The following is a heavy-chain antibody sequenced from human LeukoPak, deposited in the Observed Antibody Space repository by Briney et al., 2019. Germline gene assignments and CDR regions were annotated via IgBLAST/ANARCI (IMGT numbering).Heavy chain of an antibody. Sequence: SETLSLTCTVSGGSISSSSYYWGWIRQPPGKGLEWIGSIYYSGSTYYNPSLKSRVTISVDTSKNQFSLKLSSVTAADTAVYYCARGPRSSGWYRVDPSQADIWGQGTMVTVSS. CDR3: ARGPRSSGWYRVDPSQADI. D-gene: IGHD6-19*01. CDR2: IYYSGST. V-gene: IGHV4-39*07. CDR1: GGSISSSSYY. J-gene: IGHJ3*02.